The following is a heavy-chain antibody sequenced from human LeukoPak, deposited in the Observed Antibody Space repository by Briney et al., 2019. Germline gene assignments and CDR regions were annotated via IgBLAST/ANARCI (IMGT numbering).Heavy chain of an antibody. CDR2: ISSTSSYI. CDR1: GFTFSNYG. D-gene: IGHD6-19*01. J-gene: IGHJ4*02. V-gene: IGHV3-21*01. Sequence: PGGSLRLSCAASGFTFSNYGMNWVRQTPDKGLEWVASISSTSSYIYYTDSVRGRFTISRDNAKNSLYLQMNSLRAEDTAVYYCARDGAAAGIEKDYWGQGTLVTVSS. CDR3: ARDGAAAGIEKDY.